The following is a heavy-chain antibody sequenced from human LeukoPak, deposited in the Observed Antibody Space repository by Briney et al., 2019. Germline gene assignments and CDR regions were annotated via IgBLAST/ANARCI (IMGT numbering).Heavy chain of an antibody. CDR3: ARDGDYSYYYDSSGLDY. J-gene: IGHJ4*02. D-gene: IGHD3-22*01. CDR2: ISAYNGNT. Sequence: ASVKVSCKASGYTFTSYGISWVRQAPGQGLEWMGWISAYNGNTNYAQKLQGRVTMTTDTSTSTAYMEPRSLRSDDTAVYYCARDGDYSYYYDSSGLDYWGQGTLVTVSS. CDR1: GYTFTSYG. V-gene: IGHV1-18*01.